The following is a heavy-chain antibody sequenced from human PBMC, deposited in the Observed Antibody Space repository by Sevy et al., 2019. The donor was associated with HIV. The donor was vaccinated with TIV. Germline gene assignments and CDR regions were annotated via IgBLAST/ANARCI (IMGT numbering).Heavy chain of an antibody. CDR3: AREGSYGDIQFPYYYGMDV. Sequence: GGSLRLSCVASEFSFRNYWMTWVRQAPGKGLEWVANIYQDGSEKYYVDSMKGRFTISRDNTKNSLYLQMNSLRAEDTAVYYCAREGSYGDIQFPYYYGMDVWGQGTTVTVSS. CDR1: EFSFRNYW. D-gene: IGHD3-16*01. CDR2: IYQDGSEK. J-gene: IGHJ6*02. V-gene: IGHV3-7*01.